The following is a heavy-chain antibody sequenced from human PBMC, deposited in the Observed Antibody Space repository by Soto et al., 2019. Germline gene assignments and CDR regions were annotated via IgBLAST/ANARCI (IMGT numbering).Heavy chain of an antibody. Sequence: QVTLKESGPVLVKPTETLTLTCTVSGFSLSNVKMGVSWIRQPPGQALEWLAHIFSDDEKSYSTSLKTRITISKDTSTRQVVLTVTNMDPVDTATYYCARIQRDWNMLYNSDVGMEVWGQGTTVTVSS. CDR2: IFSDDEK. CDR3: ARIQRDWNMLYNSDVGMEV. J-gene: IGHJ6*02. D-gene: IGHD2-8*01. V-gene: IGHV2-26*01. CDR1: GFSLSNVKMG.